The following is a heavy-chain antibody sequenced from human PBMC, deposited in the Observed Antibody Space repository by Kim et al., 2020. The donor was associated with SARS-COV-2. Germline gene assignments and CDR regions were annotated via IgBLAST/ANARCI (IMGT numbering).Heavy chain of an antibody. CDR3: ARGSPYSSLHYYYYGMDV. D-gene: IGHD2-15*01. V-gene: IGHV1-46*01. J-gene: IGHJ6*02. Sequence: ASVKVSCKASGDTFSSYAMSWVRQAPGQGLEWMGVINPSGGRTSYAQKFQGRVTMTRDTSTSTVYMELSSLRSEDTAVYYCARGSPYSSLHYYYYGMDVWGQGTTVTVSS. CDR2: INPSGGRT. CDR1: GDTFSSYA.